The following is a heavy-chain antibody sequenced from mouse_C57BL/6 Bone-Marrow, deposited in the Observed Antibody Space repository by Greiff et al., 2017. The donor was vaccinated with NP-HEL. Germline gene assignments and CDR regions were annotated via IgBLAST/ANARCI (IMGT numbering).Heavy chain of an antibody. J-gene: IGHJ2*01. V-gene: IGHV1-19*01. CDR3: AREGDYYGSSYGDY. Sequence: EVQLQESGPVLVKPGASVKMSCKASGYTFTDYYMNWVKQSHGKSLEWIGVINPYNGGTSYNQKFKGKATLTVDKSSSTAYMELNSLTSEDSAVYYCAREGDYYGSSYGDYWGRGTTLTVSS. D-gene: IGHD1-1*01. CDR2: INPYNGGT. CDR1: GYTFTDYY.